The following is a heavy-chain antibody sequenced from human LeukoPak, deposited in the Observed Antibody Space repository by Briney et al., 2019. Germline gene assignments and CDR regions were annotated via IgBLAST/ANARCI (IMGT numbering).Heavy chain of an antibody. Sequence: SETLPLTCTVSGDSISTYYWSWIRQPPGKRLEWIGYIYFSGTTNYNPSLKSRVTISVDTSKNQLSLRLSSVTAADTALYYCARHGPLYDIWSAQFYFDYWGQGTLVTVSS. V-gene: IGHV4-59*08. CDR3: ARHGPLYDIWSAQFYFDY. CDR1: GDSISTYY. CDR2: IYFSGTT. J-gene: IGHJ4*02. D-gene: IGHD3-3*01.